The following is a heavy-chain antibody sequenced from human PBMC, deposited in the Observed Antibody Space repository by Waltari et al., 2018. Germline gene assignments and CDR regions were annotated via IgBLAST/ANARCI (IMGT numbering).Heavy chain of an antibody. D-gene: IGHD3-3*01. V-gene: IGHV1-2*06. CDR2: INPNSDGT. Sequence: QVQLVQSGAEVKKPGASVKVSCKASGYTFTGYYMHWVRQAPGQGLEWMGRINPNSDGTNDAQKFQGRVTMTRDTSISTAYMELSRLRSDDTAVYYCARLGVPRPSGYNTYDYWGQGTLVTVSS. J-gene: IGHJ4*02. CDR3: ARLGVPRPSGYNTYDY. CDR1: GYTFTGYY.